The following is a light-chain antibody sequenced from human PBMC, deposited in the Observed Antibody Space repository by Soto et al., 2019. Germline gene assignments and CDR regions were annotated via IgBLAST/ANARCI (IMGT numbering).Light chain of an antibody. CDR1: TPNIGSNY. CDR3: ASWDDSLSGRV. V-gene: IGLV1-47*01. CDR2: RNN. J-gene: IGLJ3*02. Sequence: QSGLTQPPSASGTPGQRVIISCSGKTPNIGSNYVYWYRHLPGTAPQLLIYRNNQRPSGVPDRFSGSKSRTSASLAISGLRSEDEADYYCASWDDSLSGRVFGGGTKHTVL.